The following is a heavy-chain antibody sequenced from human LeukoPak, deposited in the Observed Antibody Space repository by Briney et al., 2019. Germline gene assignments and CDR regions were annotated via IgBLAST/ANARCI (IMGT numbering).Heavy chain of an antibody. CDR3: ARLLWFGESPGDPDP. CDR1: GYTFTGYY. D-gene: IGHD3-10*01. Sequence: ASVKVSCKASGYTFTGYYMHWVRQAPGQGLEWMGRINPNSGGTNYAQKFQGRVTMTKDTSISTAYMELSRLSSDDTAVYYCARLLWFGESPGDPDPWGQGTLVTDSS. CDR2: INPNSGGT. J-gene: IGHJ5*02. V-gene: IGHV1-2*06.